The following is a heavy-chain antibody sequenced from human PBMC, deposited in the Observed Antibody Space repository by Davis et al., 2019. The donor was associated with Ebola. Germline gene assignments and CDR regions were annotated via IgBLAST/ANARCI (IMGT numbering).Heavy chain of an antibody. D-gene: IGHD2-21*02. CDR1: GYTFTGYY. Sequence: SVKVSCKASGYTFTGYYMHWVRQAPGQGLEWMGGIIPLFGTTNYAQKFRGRVMITADKSTRIAYMELNSLTSEDTAVYYCAGGPSVATAHYFDYWGQGTLVTVSS. CDR3: AGGPSVATAHYFDY. V-gene: IGHV1-69*06. CDR2: IIPLFGTT. J-gene: IGHJ4*02.